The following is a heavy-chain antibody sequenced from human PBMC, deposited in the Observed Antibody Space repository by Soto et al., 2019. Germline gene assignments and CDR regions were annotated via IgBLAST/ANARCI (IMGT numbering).Heavy chain of an antibody. CDR3: ARDGFAISSTGLDRFDY. J-gene: IGHJ4*02. Sequence: ASVKVSCKPSGYTFTSYAIHWVRQAPGQRLEWMGWINVGNGNTKYSQKFQGRVTITRDTSASTAYMELSSLRSEDTAVYYCARDGFAISSTGLDRFDYWGQGTLVTVS. CDR2: INVGNGNT. D-gene: IGHD6-6*01. CDR1: GYTFTSYA. V-gene: IGHV1-3*01.